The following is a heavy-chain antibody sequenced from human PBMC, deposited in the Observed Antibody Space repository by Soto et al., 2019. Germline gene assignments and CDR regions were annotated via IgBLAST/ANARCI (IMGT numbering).Heavy chain of an antibody. CDR3: ARGQRFSDWFDP. D-gene: IGHD3-3*01. Sequence: SETLSLTCTVTGGTISGYYWTWIRQPAGGGLEWIGRIYSSGSTNYNPSLKSRVTISLDTSMNHFSLRLSSVTAADTAVYYCARGQRFSDWFDPWGQGTLVTVSS. V-gene: IGHV4-4*07. CDR2: IYSSGST. J-gene: IGHJ5*02. CDR1: GGTISGYY.